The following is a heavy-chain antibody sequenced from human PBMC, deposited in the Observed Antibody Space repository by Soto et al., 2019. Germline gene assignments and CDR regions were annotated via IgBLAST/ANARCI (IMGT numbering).Heavy chain of an antibody. D-gene: IGHD6-19*01. V-gene: IGHV4-39*01. CDR3: ARHISGWYPYYYYCMDV. CDR2: IYYSGST. CDR1: GGSISSSSYY. Sequence: SETLSLTCTVSGGSISSSSYYWGWIRQPPGKGLEWIGSIYYSGSTYYNPSLKSRVTISVDTSKNQFSLKLSSVTAADTAVYYCARHISGWYPYYYYCMDVWGKGTTVTVSS. J-gene: IGHJ6*03.